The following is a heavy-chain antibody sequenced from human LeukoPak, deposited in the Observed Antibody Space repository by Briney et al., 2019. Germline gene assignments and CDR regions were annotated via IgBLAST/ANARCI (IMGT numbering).Heavy chain of an antibody. Sequence: ESLKISCKGSGYSFTSYWIGWVRPMPGKGLEWVGVIYPGDSDTRYSPSFQGQVTISADKSISTAYLQWSSLKASDTAMYYCARPGEHSSDGFDYWGQGTLVTVSS. J-gene: IGHJ4*02. V-gene: IGHV5-51*01. CDR2: IYPGDSDT. D-gene: IGHD6-19*01. CDR3: ARPGEHSSDGFDY. CDR1: GYSFTSYW.